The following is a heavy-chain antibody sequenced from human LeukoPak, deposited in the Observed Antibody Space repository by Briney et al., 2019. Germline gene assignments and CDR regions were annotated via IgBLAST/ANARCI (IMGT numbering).Heavy chain of an antibody. Sequence: PSETLSLTCTVSGGSISSYYWSWIRQPPGKGLEWIGYIYYSGSTNYNPSLKSRVTISVDTSKSQFSLKLSSVTAADTAVYYCASVGHIAARLRWFDPWGQGTLVTVSS. CDR3: ASVGHIAARLRWFDP. V-gene: IGHV4-59*01. J-gene: IGHJ5*02. CDR2: IYYSGST. D-gene: IGHD6-6*01. CDR1: GGSISSYY.